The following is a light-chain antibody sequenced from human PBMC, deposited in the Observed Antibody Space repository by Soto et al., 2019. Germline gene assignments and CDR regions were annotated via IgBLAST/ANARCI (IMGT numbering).Light chain of an antibody. CDR1: QSVSSKY. CDR3: QQYGSSPPWT. Sequence: EIVLTQSPGTLSLSPGERAALSCRASQSVSSKYLGWYQQKPGQAPRLLIYGASNRATGIPDRFTGSGSGTDFTLTISKLEPEDFAVYYCQQYGSSPPWTFGKGPKVEFK. V-gene: IGKV3-20*01. CDR2: GAS. J-gene: IGKJ1*01.